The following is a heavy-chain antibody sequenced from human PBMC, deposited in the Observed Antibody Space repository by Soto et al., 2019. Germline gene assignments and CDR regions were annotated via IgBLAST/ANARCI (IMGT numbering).Heavy chain of an antibody. J-gene: IGHJ6*02. CDR1: GFTFSDYA. Sequence: PGGSLRLSCAASGFTFSDYAMTWVRRAPGKGLEWVAVIWYDGSNKYYADSVKGRLTISRDNSKNTLYLQMNSLRAEDTAVYYCAREYCGGDCYSGGYYYYYGMDVWGRGTTVTVSS. CDR3: AREYCGGDCYSGGYYYYYGMDV. D-gene: IGHD2-21*02. V-gene: IGHV3-33*08. CDR2: IWYDGSNK.